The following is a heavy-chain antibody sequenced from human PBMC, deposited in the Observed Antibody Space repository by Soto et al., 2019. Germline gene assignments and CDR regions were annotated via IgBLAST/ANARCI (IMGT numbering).Heavy chain of an antibody. CDR2: IDIDGNT. V-gene: IGHV3-13*01. CDR1: GFTFSSYD. D-gene: IGHD1-1*01. Sequence: EVQLVESGGGLVQPGGSLRLSCAASGFTFSSYDMHWVRQATGKGLEWVSAIDIDGNTFYGGSGEGRFTISRENGKNSLYLQMSSLRAGGTAVYYCAREGERGSGDSVDALDIWGQGTLVTVSS. CDR3: AREGERGSGDSVDALDI. J-gene: IGHJ3*02.